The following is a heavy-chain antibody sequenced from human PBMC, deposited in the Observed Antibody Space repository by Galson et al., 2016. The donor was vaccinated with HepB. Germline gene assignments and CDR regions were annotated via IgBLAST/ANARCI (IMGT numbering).Heavy chain of an antibody. D-gene: IGHD3-16*02. V-gene: IGHV3-23*01. CDR3: AKDVGHNVWGTYRPYARDV. CDR2: ISGSDDST. Sequence: SLRLSCAASGFRFSSSSMTWVRLAPGKGLSWVSTISGSDDSTYYADSVKGRFRISRDNSKNTLYPQMNSLKAEDTAVYYCAKDVGHNVWGTYRPYARDVWGQGTTVTVSS. CDR1: GFRFSSSS. J-gene: IGHJ6*02.